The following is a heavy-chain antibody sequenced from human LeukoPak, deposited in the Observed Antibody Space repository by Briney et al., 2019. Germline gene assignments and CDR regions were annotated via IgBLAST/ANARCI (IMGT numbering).Heavy chain of an antibody. CDR2: IYYSGST. J-gene: IGHJ4*02. D-gene: IGHD6-19*01. CDR1: GGSISSYY. Sequence: SETLSLTCTVSGGSISSYYWSWIRQPPGKGLERIGYIYYSGSTNYNPSLKSRVTISVDTSKNQFSLKLSSVTAADTAVYYCARLYSSDWDFDYWGQGTLVTVSS. V-gene: IGHV4-59*01. CDR3: ARLYSSDWDFDY.